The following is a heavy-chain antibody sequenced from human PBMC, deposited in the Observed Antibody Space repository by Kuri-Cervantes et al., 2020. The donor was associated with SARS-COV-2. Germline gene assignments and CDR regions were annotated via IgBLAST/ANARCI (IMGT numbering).Heavy chain of an antibody. D-gene: IGHD6-13*01. CDR3: ARAGTAPHWYFDL. CDR1: GFTFSSYA. V-gene: IGHV3-23*01. Sequence: GGSLRLSCAASGFTFSSYAMSWVRQAPGKGLEWVSAISGSGGSTYYADSVKGRFTISRENAKNSLYLQMNSLRAGDTAVYYCARAGTAPHWYFDLWGRGTLVTVSS. CDR2: ISGSGGST. J-gene: IGHJ2*01.